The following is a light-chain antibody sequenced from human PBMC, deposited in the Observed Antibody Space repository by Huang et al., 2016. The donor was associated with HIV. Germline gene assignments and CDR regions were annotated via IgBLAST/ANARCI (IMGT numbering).Light chain of an antibody. CDR2: DAS. Sequence: DIQMTQSPSSLSASVGDRVTITCLASQDISNYLNWYQQKPGKAPKLLIYDASNLETGVPSRFSGTGSGTDFTFTISSLQPEDIATYYCQQYDNLPRTFGQGTRLEIK. V-gene: IGKV1-33*01. CDR1: QDISNY. J-gene: IGKJ5*01. CDR3: QQYDNLPRT.